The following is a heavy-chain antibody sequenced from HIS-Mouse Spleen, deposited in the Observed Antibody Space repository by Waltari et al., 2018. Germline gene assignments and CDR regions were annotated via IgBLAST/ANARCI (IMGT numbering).Heavy chain of an antibody. CDR3: ARRRGWFDY. CDR1: GGSISSSSYY. V-gene: IGHV4-39*01. Sequence: QLQLQESGPGLVKPSETLSLTCTVPGGSISSSSYYWGWNRQPPGKGLEWIGSIYYSGSTYYNPSLKSRVTISVDTSKNQFSLKLSSVTAADTAVYYCARRRGWFDYWGQGTLVTVSS. D-gene: IGHD6-19*01. J-gene: IGHJ4*02. CDR2: IYYSGST.